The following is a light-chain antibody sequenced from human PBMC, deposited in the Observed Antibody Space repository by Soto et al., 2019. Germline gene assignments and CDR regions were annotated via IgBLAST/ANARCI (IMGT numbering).Light chain of an antibody. V-gene: IGKV3-20*01. Sequence: SPGTLSLCAGERATLSCRASQSVSSSYLAWYQQKPGQAPRLLIYGASSRATGIPDRFSGSGSGTDFTLTISILEPEDFAVYYCQQYGSSLITFGQGTRLEIK. CDR1: QSVSSSY. CDR2: GAS. CDR3: QQYGSSLIT. J-gene: IGKJ5*01.